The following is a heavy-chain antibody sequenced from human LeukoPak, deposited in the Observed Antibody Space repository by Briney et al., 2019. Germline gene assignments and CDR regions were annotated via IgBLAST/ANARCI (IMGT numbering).Heavy chain of an antibody. CDR2: ISYDGSNE. CDR3: ARDGDLRGLDY. Sequence: GRSLRLSCAASGFTFSDYAMHWVRQAPGKGLEWVTVISYDGSNEYNADSVKGRFTISRDNSKNTLYLQMNSLRAEDTAVYYCARDGDLRGLDYWGQGTLVTVSS. D-gene: IGHD7-27*01. CDR1: GFTFSDYA. V-gene: IGHV3-30*04. J-gene: IGHJ4*02.